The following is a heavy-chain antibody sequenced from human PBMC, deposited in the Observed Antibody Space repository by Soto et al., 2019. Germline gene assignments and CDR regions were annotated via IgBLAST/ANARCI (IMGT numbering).Heavy chain of an antibody. J-gene: IGHJ6*02. CDR1: GFSITSPGMS. CDR2: IERDDDDK. V-gene: IGHV2-70*13. Sequence: SGPTLVNPTETLTLTCTFSGFSITSPGMSVSWIRQPPGRALEWLALIERDDDDKYYSTSLKTRLTISEDTRKNQVVLTMANMDPADTATYYCARSIRGPRKFNGMDVWAQGTTVTVSS. D-gene: IGHD1-20*01. CDR3: ARSIRGPRKFNGMDV.